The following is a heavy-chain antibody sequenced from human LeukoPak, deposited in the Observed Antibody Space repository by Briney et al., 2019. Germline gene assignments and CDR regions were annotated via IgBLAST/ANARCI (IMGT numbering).Heavy chain of an antibody. CDR3: ARVLYCSGGSCHYYFDY. CDR2: IYYSGST. D-gene: IGHD2-15*01. Sequence: PSETLSLTCTVSGGSISSSSYYWGWIRQPPGKGLEWFGSIYYSGSTYYNPSLKSRVTISVDTSKNQFSLKLSSVTAADTAVYYCARVLYCSGGSCHYYFDYWGQGTLVTVSS. CDR1: GGSISSSSYY. V-gene: IGHV4-39*01. J-gene: IGHJ4*02.